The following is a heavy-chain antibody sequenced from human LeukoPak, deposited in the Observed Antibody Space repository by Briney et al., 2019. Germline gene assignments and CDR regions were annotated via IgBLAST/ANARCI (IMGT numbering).Heavy chain of an antibody. CDR3: VRDEEHNSGWHGPIFEK. V-gene: IGHV4-4*07. CDR2: ISPSGST. Sequence: SETLSHTRTVSGDSNSDYFWSWIRQPAGKGLEWIGRISPSGSTNYKSSVQSRVAMSIDTSKMQFSLHLTSMTAADTAVYYCVRDEEHNSGWHGPIFEKWGQGVLVIVSS. CDR1: GDSNSDYF. J-gene: IGHJ4*02. D-gene: IGHD6-25*01.